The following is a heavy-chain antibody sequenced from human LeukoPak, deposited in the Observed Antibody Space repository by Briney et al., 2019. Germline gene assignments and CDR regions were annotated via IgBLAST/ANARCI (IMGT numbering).Heavy chain of an antibody. CDR2: RYYSGST. CDR1: GGSISGSPYY. CDR3: ARQIYDYVWGY. Sequence: SETLSLTCTVSGGSISGSPYYWGWIRQPPGKGLEWIGSRYYSGSTYYNPSLKSRVTISVDTSKKQFSLKLRSVTAADTAVYYCARQIYDYVWGYWGQGTLVTVSS. D-gene: IGHD3-16*01. J-gene: IGHJ4*02. V-gene: IGHV4-39*01.